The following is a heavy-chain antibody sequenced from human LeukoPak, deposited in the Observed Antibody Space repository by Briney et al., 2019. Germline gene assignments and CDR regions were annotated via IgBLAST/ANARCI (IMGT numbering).Heavy chain of an antibody. J-gene: IGHJ6*04. CDR2: ISPDGRNE. CDR1: GFTFGSHA. Sequence: PGRSLRLSCAASGFTFGSHALHWVRQAPGKGLDWLAGISPDGRNEYYAESVKGRFTISRDNSKNTLYVEMTSLRGDDTAMYYCARQGYSLHYQHQHIDVWGNGTTVTVSS. V-gene: IGHV3-30*01. CDR3: ARQGYSLHYQHQHIDV. D-gene: IGHD2-2*01.